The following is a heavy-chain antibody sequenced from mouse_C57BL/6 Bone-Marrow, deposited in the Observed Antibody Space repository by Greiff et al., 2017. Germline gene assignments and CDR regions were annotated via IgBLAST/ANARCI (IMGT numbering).Heavy chain of an antibody. Sequence: DVQLQESGGGLVQPGGSLSLSCAASGFTFTDYYMSWVRQPPGKALEWLGFIRNKANGYTTEYSASVKGRFTISRDNSQSILYLQMNALGAEDSATYYCARYRIYYYGSSYVYYAMDYWGQGTSVTVSS. CDR3: ARYRIYYYGSSYVYYAMDY. CDR2: IRNKANGYTT. D-gene: IGHD1-1*01. V-gene: IGHV7-3*01. J-gene: IGHJ4*01. CDR1: GFTFTDYY.